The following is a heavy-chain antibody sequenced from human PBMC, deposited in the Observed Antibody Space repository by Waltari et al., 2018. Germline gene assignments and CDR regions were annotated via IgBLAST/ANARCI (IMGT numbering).Heavy chain of an antibody. CDR1: GYTFSDYY. Sequence: EVQLLQSGAELKEPGTTVRISCKVSGYTFSDYYIHWVQQAPGKGLRWMGLVDPEDGETRYADNCQGRVTISADTSTDTAFMELSSLRSEDTAVFYCATALGDSSSASRPFDFWGQGTMITVSS. J-gene: IGHJ3*01. D-gene: IGHD6-19*01. V-gene: IGHV1-69-2*01. CDR3: ATALGDSSSASRPFDF. CDR2: VDPEDGET.